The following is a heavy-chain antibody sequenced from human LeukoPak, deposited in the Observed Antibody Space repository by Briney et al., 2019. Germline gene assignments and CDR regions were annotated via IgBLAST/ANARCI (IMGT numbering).Heavy chain of an antibody. CDR3: ARESKAVAGTFDY. CDR2: IYYSGST. J-gene: IGHJ4*02. D-gene: IGHD6-19*01. Sequence: SETLSLTCTVSGGSISSYYWSWIRQPPGKGLEWIGYIYYSGSTNYNPSLKSRVTMSVDTSKKQFSLKVSSVSAADTAIYYCARESKAVAGTFDYWGQGTLVTVSS. V-gene: IGHV4-59*12. CDR1: GGSISSYY.